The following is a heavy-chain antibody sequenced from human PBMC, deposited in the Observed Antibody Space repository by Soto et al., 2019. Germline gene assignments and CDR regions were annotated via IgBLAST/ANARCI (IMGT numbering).Heavy chain of an antibody. CDR1: GDSISSSGYY. J-gene: IGHJ1*01. V-gene: IGHV4-39*01. CDR3: VRYYDTSQRPYFHH. D-gene: IGHD3-22*01. Sequence: SETLSLTCTVSGDSISSSGYYWGWICQPPGKGLEWVGTIYYIGTTYYNPSLKTRLTMSVDTSKNQFSLKMSTVTSADTAVHYCVRYYDTSQRPYFHHLGRGTLGAFS. CDR2: IYYIGTT.